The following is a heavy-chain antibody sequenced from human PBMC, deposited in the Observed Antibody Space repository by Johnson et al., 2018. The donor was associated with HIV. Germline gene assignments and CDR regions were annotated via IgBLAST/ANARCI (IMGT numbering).Heavy chain of an antibody. V-gene: IGHV3-30*04. CDR2: ISYDGGSK. J-gene: IGHJ3*02. D-gene: IGHD7-27*01. CDR1: GFTFSSYP. Sequence: QMQLVESGGGVVQPGRSLRLSCAASGFTFSSYPIHWVRQAPGKGLEWVAIISYDGGSKYYADSVKGRFTVSRDNSKNTLYLQINSLRPEDTAVYYCARDFGLFLGKDDAFDIWGQGTMVTVSS. CDR3: ARDFGLFLGKDDAFDI.